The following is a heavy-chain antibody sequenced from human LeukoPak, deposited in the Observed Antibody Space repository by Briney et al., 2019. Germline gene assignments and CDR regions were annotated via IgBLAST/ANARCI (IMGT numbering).Heavy chain of an antibody. CDR1: GGSISSSNW. V-gene: IGHV4-4*02. D-gene: IGHD2-2*01. CDR3: ARWLGCSSTSCYWNYYYYYGMDV. CDR2: IYHSGST. Sequence: SETLSLTCAVSGGSISSSNWWSWVRQPPGKGLEWIGEIYHSGSTNYNPSLKSRVTISVDKSKNQFSLKLSSVTAADTAVYYCARWLGCSSTSCYWNYYYYYGMDVWGQGTTVAVSS. J-gene: IGHJ6*02.